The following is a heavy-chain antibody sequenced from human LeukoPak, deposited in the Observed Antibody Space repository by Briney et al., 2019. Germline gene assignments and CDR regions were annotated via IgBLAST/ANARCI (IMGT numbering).Heavy chain of an antibody. J-gene: IGHJ3*01. Sequence: GGSLRLSCAASGFTFSSYGIYWVRQAPGKGLEWVAVVSFEGRNQFYADSVKGRFTVSRDNSKNTLYLEMNSPRGEDTAVYYCARGRGSNAFDLWGQGTMVTVSS. CDR1: GFTFSSYG. V-gene: IGHV3-30*05. CDR3: ARGRGSNAFDL. CDR2: VSFEGRNQ. D-gene: IGHD2-2*01.